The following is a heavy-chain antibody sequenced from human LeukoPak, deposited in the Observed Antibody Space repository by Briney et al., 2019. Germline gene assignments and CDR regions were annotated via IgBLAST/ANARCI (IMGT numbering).Heavy chain of an antibody. CDR3: AKDNFGLVPYCFDS. Sequence: GGSLRLSCVASGFTFTDYAMSWVRQAPGKGLEWVSSIGGGGLNTHYADSVKGRFSISRDTSTNTLYLEMNSLRADDSALYYCAKDNFGLVPYCFDSWGQGTLVTVSS. CDR1: GFTFTDYA. J-gene: IGHJ4*02. D-gene: IGHD2-21*01. CDR2: IGGGGLNT. V-gene: IGHV3-23*01.